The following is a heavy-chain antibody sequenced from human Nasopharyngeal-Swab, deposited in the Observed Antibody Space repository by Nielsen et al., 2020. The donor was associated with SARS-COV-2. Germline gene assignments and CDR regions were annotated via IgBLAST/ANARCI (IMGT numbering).Heavy chain of an antibody. D-gene: IGHD3-16*01. J-gene: IGHJ4*02. V-gene: IGHV4-59*13. Sequence: PGKGLEWIGYIYYSGGTNYNPSLKSRVTISVDTSKNQFSLKVSSVTAADTAVYYCARDGYASGIDYWGQGTLVTVSS. CDR3: ARDGYASGIDY. CDR2: IYYSGGT.